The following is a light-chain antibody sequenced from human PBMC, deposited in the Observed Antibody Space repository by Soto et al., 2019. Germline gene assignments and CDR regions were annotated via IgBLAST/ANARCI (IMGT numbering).Light chain of an antibody. Sequence: IVLTQSPGTLYLSPGDTATLSCRARESVSGTYLAWYQQKPGQAPRLLIYHASTRATGIPDRFSGSGSGTDFTLTISGLEPEYFAVYYCQQYGRSPQTCGQGTRLEI. CDR3: QQYGRSPQT. CDR2: HAS. CDR1: ESVSGTY. V-gene: IGKV3-20*01. J-gene: IGKJ5*01.